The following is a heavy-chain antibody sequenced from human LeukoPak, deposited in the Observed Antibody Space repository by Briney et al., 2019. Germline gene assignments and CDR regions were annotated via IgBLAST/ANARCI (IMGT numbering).Heavy chain of an antibody. CDR3: ARDYCSSTSCYGPEPYYYYYYMDV. D-gene: IGHD2-2*01. Sequence: PGGSLRLSCAASGLTFDDYAMHWVRQAPGKGLEWVSGISWNSGSIGYADSVKGRFTISRDNAKNSLYLQMNSLRAEDTAVYYCARDYCSSTSCYGPEPYYYYYYMDVWGKGTTVTVSS. CDR1: GLTFDDYA. CDR2: ISWNSGSI. J-gene: IGHJ6*03. V-gene: IGHV3-9*01.